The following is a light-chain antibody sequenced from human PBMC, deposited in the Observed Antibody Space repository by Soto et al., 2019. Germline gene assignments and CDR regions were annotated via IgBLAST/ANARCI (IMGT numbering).Light chain of an antibody. V-gene: IGKV3-15*01. Sequence: EIVLTQSPGTLSFSPGERATLSCRANQSVSSSYLAWYQQKPGQAPRLLIYGASSRATGIPARFSASGSGTEFTLTISSLQSEDSAVYFCQQYYYWPPYTSGQRTKVDI. CDR1: QSVSSSY. J-gene: IGKJ2*01. CDR2: GAS. CDR3: QQYYYWPPYT.